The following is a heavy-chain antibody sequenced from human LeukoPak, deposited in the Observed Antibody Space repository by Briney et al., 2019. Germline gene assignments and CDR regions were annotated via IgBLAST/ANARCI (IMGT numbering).Heavy chain of an antibody. Sequence: GASVKVSCKASGYTFTSYGISWVRQAPGQGLEWMGWINPNSGGTNYAQKFQGRVTMTRDTSISTAYMELSRLRSDDTAVYYCARATSPYGSGSLIDYWGQGTLVTVSS. J-gene: IGHJ4*02. CDR3: ARATSPYGSGSLIDY. D-gene: IGHD3-10*01. V-gene: IGHV1-2*02. CDR2: INPNSGGT. CDR1: GYTFTSYG.